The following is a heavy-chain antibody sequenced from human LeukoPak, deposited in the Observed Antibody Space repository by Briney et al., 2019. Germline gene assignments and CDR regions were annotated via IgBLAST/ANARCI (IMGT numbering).Heavy chain of an antibody. D-gene: IGHD3-22*01. J-gene: IGHJ5*02. V-gene: IGHV1-69*13. CDR2: IIPIFGTA. Sequence: SVKVSCKASGGTFSSYAISWVRQAPGQGLEWMGGIIPIFGTANYAQKFQGRVTITADESTSTAYMELSSLRSEDTAVYYCARGIDSSGYLQAPGFDPWGQGTLVTVSS. CDR3: ARGIDSSGYLQAPGFDP. CDR1: GGTFSSYA.